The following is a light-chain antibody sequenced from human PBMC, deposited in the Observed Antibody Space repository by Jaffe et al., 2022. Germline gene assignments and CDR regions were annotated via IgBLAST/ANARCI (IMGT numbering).Light chain of an antibody. CDR2: AAS. Sequence: DIQLTQSPSFLSASVGDRVTITCRASQGISSYLAWYQQKPGKAPKLLIYAASTLQSGVPSRFSGSGSGTEFTLTISSLQPEDFATYYCQQLSSTFGPGTKVDIK. CDR1: QGISSY. CDR3: QQLSST. J-gene: IGKJ3*01. V-gene: IGKV1-9*01.